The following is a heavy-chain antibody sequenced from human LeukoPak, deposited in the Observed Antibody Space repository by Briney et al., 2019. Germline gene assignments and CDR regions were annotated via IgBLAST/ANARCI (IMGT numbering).Heavy chain of an antibody. CDR2: IHGDGSSP. CDR3: ARDGSLPDY. CDR1: GFTFSHYW. Sequence: PGGSLRLSCAASGFTFSHYWMHWGRQVPGKGLVWVSRIHGDGSSPIYADSVKGRFTISRDNAKNTLYLQMNSLGVEDGGIYYCARDGSLPDYWGQGTLVTVSS. V-gene: IGHV3-74*01. J-gene: IGHJ4*02. D-gene: IGHD1-1*01.